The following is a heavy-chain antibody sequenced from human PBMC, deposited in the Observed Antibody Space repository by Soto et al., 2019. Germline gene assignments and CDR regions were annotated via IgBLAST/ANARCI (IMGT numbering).Heavy chain of an antibody. CDR1: GFTFRNYA. CDR2: ICGSGGGT. CDR3: ASCIAAAGTAGCAYYGMDV. J-gene: IGHJ6*02. Sequence: GGSLRLSCAASGFTFRNYAMSWVRQAPGAGLEWVSAICGSGGGTFYADSVKGRFTIFRDNSKNTLYLQMHSLRAEDTAVYYCASCIAAAGTAGCAYYGMDVWGQGTTVTVS. V-gene: IGHV3-23*01. D-gene: IGHD6-13*01.